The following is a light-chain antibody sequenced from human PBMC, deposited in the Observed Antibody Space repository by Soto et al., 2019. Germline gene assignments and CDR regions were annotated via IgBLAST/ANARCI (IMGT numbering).Light chain of an antibody. J-gene: IGLJ1*01. V-gene: IGLV1-40*01. Sequence: QSALRQPTAVSCALGQRVTISCSGSSSNIGAGYDVHWYQHLPGRAPKLLIFGNSHRPSGVPDRFSGSKSVTSASLAITGLQAEDEADYYCQSYDSSLSIYVFGAGTKVTVL. CDR1: SSNIGAGYD. CDR2: GNS. CDR3: QSYDSSLSIYV.